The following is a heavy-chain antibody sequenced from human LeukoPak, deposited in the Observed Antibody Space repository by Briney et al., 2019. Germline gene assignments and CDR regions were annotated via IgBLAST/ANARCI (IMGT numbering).Heavy chain of an antibody. D-gene: IGHD3-10*01. CDR3: AREPGTTLLTRLYL. J-gene: IGHJ4*02. CDR1: GFTFSSYA. CDR2: ISGTGERT. Sequence: GESLRLSCAASGFTFSSYALSWVRQAPGKGLEWVSGISGTGERTSYADSVKGRFAISRDNSQNTLYLQMDSLRAEDTAVYYCAREPGTTLLTRLYLWGQGTLVTVSP. V-gene: IGHV3-23*01.